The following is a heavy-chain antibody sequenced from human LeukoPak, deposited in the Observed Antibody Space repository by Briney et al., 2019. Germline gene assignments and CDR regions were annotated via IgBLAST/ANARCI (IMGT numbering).Heavy chain of an antibody. D-gene: IGHD1-1*01. J-gene: IGHJ6*03. CDR1: GYTFTTYD. Sequence: ASVKVSCKASGYTFTTYDINWVRQATGRGLEWMGWMNPNSGNTGYAPKFQGRVTITRNTSINTAYMELSSLRSEDTAIYYCARESRTWNYYYYMDVWGEGTTVTVSS. CDR2: MNPNSGNT. CDR3: ARESRTWNYYYYMDV. V-gene: IGHV1-8*03.